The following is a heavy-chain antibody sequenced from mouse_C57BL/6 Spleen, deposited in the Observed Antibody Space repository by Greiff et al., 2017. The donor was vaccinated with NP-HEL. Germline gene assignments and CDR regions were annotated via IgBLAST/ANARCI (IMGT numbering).Heavy chain of an antibody. CDR3: ARQMVTTWYFDV. J-gene: IGHJ1*03. CDR1: GFTFSSYG. V-gene: IGHV5-6*01. Sequence: EVKVVESGGDLVKPGGSLKLSCAASGFTFSSYGMSWVRQTPDKRLEWVATISSGGSYTYYPDSVKGRFTISRDNAKNTLYLQMSSLKSEDTAMYYCARQMVTTWYFDVWGTGTTVTVSS. CDR2: ISSGGSYT. D-gene: IGHD2-2*01.